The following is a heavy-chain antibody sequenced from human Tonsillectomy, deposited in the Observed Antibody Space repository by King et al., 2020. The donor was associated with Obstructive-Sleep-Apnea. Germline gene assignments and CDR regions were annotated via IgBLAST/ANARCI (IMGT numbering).Heavy chain of an antibody. V-gene: IGHV3-7*01. CDR2: IKQDGSDK. CDR1: GFTFSTYW. CDR3: ARTDTSSAQIAFDI. J-gene: IGHJ3*02. D-gene: IGHD6-13*01. Sequence: VQLVESGGGLVQPGGSLRLSCAASGFTFSTYWMSWVRQAPGKGLEWVANIKQDGSDKYYVDSVKGRFAISRDNAKNSLYLQMNSLRAEDTAMYYCARTDTSSAQIAFDIWGQGTMVTVSS.